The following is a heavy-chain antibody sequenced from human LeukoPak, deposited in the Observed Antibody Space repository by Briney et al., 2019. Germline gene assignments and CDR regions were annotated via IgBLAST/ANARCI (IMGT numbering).Heavy chain of an antibody. CDR1: GFTFSSYA. CDR2: ISGSGGRT. CDR3: ARAFMSYSSGYYPDN. V-gene: IGHV3-23*01. D-gene: IGHD6-19*01. Sequence: GGSLRLSCAASGFTFSSYAMSWVRQAPGKGLEWVSVISGSGGRTYYADSVKGRFTISRDNAKNSLYLQMSSLRAEDTAVYYCARAFMSYSSGYYPDNWGQGTLVTVSS. J-gene: IGHJ4*02.